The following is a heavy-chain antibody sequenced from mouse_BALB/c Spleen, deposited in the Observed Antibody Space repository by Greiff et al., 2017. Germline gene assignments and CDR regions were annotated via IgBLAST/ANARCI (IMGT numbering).Heavy chain of an antibody. V-gene: IGHV1S135*01. CDR1: GYSFTSYY. CDR3: ARCDDYDGLYYFDY. Sequence: EVQLQQSGPELMKPGASVKISCKASGYSFTSYYMHWVKQSHGKSLEWIGYIDPFNGGTSYNQKFKGKATLTVDKSSSTAYMHLSSLTSEDSAVYYCARCDDYDGLYYFDYWGQGTTLTVSS. CDR2: IDPFNGGT. J-gene: IGHJ2*01. D-gene: IGHD2-4*01.